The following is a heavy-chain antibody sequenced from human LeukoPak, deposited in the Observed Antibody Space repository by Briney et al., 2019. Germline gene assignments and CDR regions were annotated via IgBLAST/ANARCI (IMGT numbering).Heavy chain of an antibody. CDR1: GGPIDITNY. Sequence: SETLSLTCGVSGGPIDITNYWSWVRQAPGKGLEWIGEISHDGTTNYNPSLRSRVAMSLDRANNQFSLTLTSATAADTAVYYCTRENRPFCPFAYWGQGVLVTVSS. CDR3: TRENRPFCPFAY. V-gene: IGHV4-4*02. CDR2: ISHDGTT. J-gene: IGHJ4*02. D-gene: IGHD2/OR15-2a*01.